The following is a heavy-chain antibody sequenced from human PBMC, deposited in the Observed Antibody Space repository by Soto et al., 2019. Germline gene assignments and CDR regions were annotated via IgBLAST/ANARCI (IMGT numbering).Heavy chain of an antibody. CDR1: GFTFSSYS. CDR3: ARDKQWLVLYYYYYGMDV. J-gene: IGHJ6*02. CDR2: ISSSSSTM. D-gene: IGHD6-19*01. Sequence: PGGSLRLSCAASGFTFSSYSMNWVRQAPGKGLEWVSYISSSSSTMYYADSVKGRFTISRDNAKNSLYLQMNSLRDEDTAVYYCARDKQWLVLYYYYYGMDVWGQGTTVTVSS. V-gene: IGHV3-48*02.